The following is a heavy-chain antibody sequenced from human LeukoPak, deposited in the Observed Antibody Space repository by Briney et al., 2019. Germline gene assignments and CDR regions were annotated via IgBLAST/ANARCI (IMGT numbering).Heavy chain of an antibody. D-gene: IGHD5-18*01. Sequence: ASVKVSCKASGYTFTGYYMHWVRQAPGQGLEWMGRINPNSGGTNYAQKFQGRVTMTRDTSISTAYMELSRLRSDDTAVYYCAREEYSYGYIDYWGQGILVTVSS. CDR1: GYTFTGYY. CDR2: INPNSGGT. CDR3: AREEYSYGYIDY. V-gene: IGHV1-2*06. J-gene: IGHJ4*02.